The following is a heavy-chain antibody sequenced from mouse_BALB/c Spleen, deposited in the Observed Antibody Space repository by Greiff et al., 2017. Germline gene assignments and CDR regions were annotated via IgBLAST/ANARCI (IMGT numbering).Heavy chain of an antibody. D-gene: IGHD2-1*01. CDR1: GYTFTDYE. Sequence: VQLQESGAELVRPGASVTLSCKASGYTFTDYEMHWVKQTPVHGLEWIGAIDPETGGTAYNQKFKGKATLTADKSSSTAYMELRSLTSEDSAVYYCTRPYGNSFAYWGQGTLVTVSA. J-gene: IGHJ3*01. CDR3: TRPYGNSFAY. CDR2: IDPETGGT. V-gene: IGHV1-15*01.